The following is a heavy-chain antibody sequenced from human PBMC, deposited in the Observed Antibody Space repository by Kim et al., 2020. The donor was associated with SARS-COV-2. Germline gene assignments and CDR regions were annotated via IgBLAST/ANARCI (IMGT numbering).Heavy chain of an antibody. V-gene: IGHV3-23*01. CDR3: ARNLVYYDSSGPLDY. J-gene: IGHJ4*02. CDR2: ISNSGGST. CDR1: GFTFSSYA. D-gene: IGHD3-22*01. Sequence: GGSLRLSCAASGFTFSSYAMSWIRQAPGKGLEWVSGISNSGGSTYYADSVKGRFTISRDNSKNTLYLHMHSLRAEDTAVYSCARNLVYYDSSGPLDYWGQGTQVTVSS.